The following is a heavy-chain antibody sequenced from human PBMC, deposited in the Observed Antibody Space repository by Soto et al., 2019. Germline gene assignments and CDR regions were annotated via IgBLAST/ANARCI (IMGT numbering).Heavy chain of an antibody. CDR2: IWYDGSNK. D-gene: IGHD4-4*01. CDR3: ASTLANYSNYEYDQYGMDV. Sequence: QVQLVESGGGVVQPGRSLRLSCAASGFTFSSYGMHWVRQAPGKGLEWVAVIWYDGSNKYYADSVKGRFTISRDNSKNTLYLQMNSLRAEDTAVYYCASTLANYSNYEYDQYGMDVWGQGTTVTVSS. V-gene: IGHV3-33*01. CDR1: GFTFSSYG. J-gene: IGHJ6*02.